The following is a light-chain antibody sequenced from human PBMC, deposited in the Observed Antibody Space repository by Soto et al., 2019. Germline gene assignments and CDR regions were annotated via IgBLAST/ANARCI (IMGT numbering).Light chain of an antibody. J-gene: IGKJ1*01. V-gene: IGKV1-5*01. Sequence: DIQLTQSPSTLSASVGDRVTITCRASQVFNNWLAWYQQKPGKAPKLLIYDVSNLDSGVPSRFSGGGSGTELTLTINSLHPDDFATYYCQRYNSFLWSFGQGTKVEIK. CDR1: QVFNNW. CDR2: DVS. CDR3: QRYNSFLWS.